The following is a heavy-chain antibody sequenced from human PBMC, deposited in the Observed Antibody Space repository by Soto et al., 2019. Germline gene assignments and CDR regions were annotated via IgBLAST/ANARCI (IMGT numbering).Heavy chain of an antibody. J-gene: IGHJ6*02. D-gene: IGHD3-3*01. CDR2: IYSGGNT. CDR3: ARDGRLYYDFWTPLAGMDV. V-gene: IGHV3-53*01. Sequence: PGGSLRLSCAASGFTVSGNYMSWVRQAPGKGLEWVSAIYSGGNTYYADSVKGRFTISRDNSKNTLYLQMNSLRAEDTAVYYCARDGRLYYDFWTPLAGMDVWGQGTTVTVSS. CDR1: GFTVSGNY.